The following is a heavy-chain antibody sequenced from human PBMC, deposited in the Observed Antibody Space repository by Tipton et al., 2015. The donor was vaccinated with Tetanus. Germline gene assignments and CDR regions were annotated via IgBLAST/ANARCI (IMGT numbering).Heavy chain of an antibody. CDR2: VYYTGDT. D-gene: IGHD1-20*01. J-gene: IGHJ4*02. CDR3: ARAPYNSPGKYYFDF. CDR1: GDSVSGYY. Sequence: LRLSCTVSGDSVSGYYWSWIRQPPGKGLEWVGYVYYTGDTNYNPSLKNRVTISMDRSENQISLKMTSVTAADTAVYYCARAPYNSPGKYYFDFWGQGTLVTVSS. V-gene: IGHV4-59*02.